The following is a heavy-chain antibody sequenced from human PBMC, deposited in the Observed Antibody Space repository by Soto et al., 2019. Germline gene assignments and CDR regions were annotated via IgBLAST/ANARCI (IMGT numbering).Heavy chain of an antibody. J-gene: IGHJ3*01. V-gene: IGHV3-21*01. CDR1: GFTFSSYS. CDR2: ISSGSDYI. CDR3: ARSPVGDAFNV. Sequence: GGSLRLSCAASGFTFSSYSMNWVRQAPGKGLEWVSSISSGSDYIFYADSVKGRFTISRDNAKNSLFLQMNSLTAEDTAVYYCARSPVGDAFNVWGQGTVVTVSS.